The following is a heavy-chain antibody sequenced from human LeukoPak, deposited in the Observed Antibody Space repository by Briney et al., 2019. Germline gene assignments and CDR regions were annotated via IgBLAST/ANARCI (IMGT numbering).Heavy chain of an antibody. CDR1: GGTFSSYA. Sequence: ASVKVSCKASGGTFSSYAISWVRQAPGQGLEWMGGIIPIFGTANYAQKLQGRVTMTTDTSTSTAYMELRSLRSDDTAVYYCARGGSSILDYWGQGTLVTVSS. V-gene: IGHV1-69*05. J-gene: IGHJ4*02. CDR3: ARGGSSILDY. D-gene: IGHD6-6*01. CDR2: IIPIFGTA.